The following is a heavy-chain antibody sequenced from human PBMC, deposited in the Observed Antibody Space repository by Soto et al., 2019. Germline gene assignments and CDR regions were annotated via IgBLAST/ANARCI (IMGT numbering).Heavy chain of an antibody. CDR2: TRNKANSYTT. J-gene: IGHJ4*02. D-gene: IGHD3-22*01. CDR3: AREGSSSGPDYEY. Sequence: PGGSLRLSCAASGFTFSDYYINWVRQAPGKGLEWVGRTRNKANSYTTDYAAFVKGRFTISRDDSKNLIYLQMNSLKTEDTAVYYCAREGSSSGPDYEYWGQGTLVTGSS. CDR1: GFTFSDYY. V-gene: IGHV3-72*01.